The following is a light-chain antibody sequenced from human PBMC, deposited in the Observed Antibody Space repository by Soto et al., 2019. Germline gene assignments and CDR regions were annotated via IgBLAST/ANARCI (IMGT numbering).Light chain of an antibody. V-gene: IGKV3-20*01. CDR1: QNVNNNY. Sequence: EIVLTQSPGTLSLSPGERAILSCRASQNVNNNYLAWYQQKPGQSPSLLIYGASSRATGIPDRFSGSGSGIDFTLTISRLEPEDFVVYFCQQYGASPWTFAQGTQVEIK. J-gene: IGKJ1*01. CDR2: GAS. CDR3: QQYGASPWT.